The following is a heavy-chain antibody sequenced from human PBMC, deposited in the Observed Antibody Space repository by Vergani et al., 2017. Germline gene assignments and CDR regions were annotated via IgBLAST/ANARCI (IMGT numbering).Heavy chain of an antibody. D-gene: IGHD2-2*02. Sequence: QVQLQESVPGLVKPPGTLSLTPAVSGDTISSNNCWTWVRQPPGKGLEWIGEICHTEDTKYSPSLKSRVTVSVDESRNLFSLRLNTVTAADTAVYYCATIGYRRWGYYFDYWGQGILVTVSS. CDR2: ICHTEDT. V-gene: IGHV4-4*03. CDR3: ATIGYRRWGYYFDY. CDR1: GDTISSNNC. J-gene: IGHJ4*02.